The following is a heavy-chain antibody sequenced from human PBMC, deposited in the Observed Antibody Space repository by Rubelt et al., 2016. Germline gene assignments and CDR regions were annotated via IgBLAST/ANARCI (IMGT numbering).Heavy chain of an antibody. D-gene: IGHD1-14*01. V-gene: IGHV4-34*01. CDR1: GGSFSGYY. CDR3: ACSLPNLVCRGSRDYYYYYGMDV. Sequence: QVQLQQWGAGLLKPSETLSLTCAVYGGSFSGYYWRWIRQPPGKGLAWIGDINHSRRPNYNLSPKGRVTISRNTANNRLCLRWISGAAAETAVDDCACSLPNLVCRGSRDYYYYYGMDVWGQGTTVTVSS. J-gene: IGHJ6*02. CDR2: INHSRRP.